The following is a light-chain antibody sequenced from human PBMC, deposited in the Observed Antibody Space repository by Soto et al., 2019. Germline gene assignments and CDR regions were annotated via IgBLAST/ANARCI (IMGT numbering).Light chain of an antibody. CDR2: LNSDGSH. J-gene: IGLJ3*02. CDR1: SGHSSYA. CDR3: QTWGTGIWV. V-gene: IGLV4-69*01. Sequence: QSVPTQSPSASASLGASVKNTCTLSSGHSSYAIAWHQQQPEKGPRYLMKLNSDGSHSKGDGIPDRFSGSSSGAERYLTISSLQSEDEADYYCQTWGTGIWVFGGETKLTVL.